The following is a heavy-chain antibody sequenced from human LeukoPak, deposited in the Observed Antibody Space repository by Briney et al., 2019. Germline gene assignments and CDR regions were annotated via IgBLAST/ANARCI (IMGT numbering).Heavy chain of an antibody. CDR1: GGSISSSSYY. J-gene: IGHJ4*02. CDR2: IYYSGST. Sequence: PSETLSLTCTVSGGSISSSSYYWGWIRQPPGKGLEWIGSIYYSGSTYYNPSLKSRVTISVDTSMNQFSLKLSSVTAADTAVYYCARETGYSSGWYVVFDYWGQGTLVTVSS. CDR3: ARETGYSSGWYVVFDY. D-gene: IGHD6-19*01. V-gene: IGHV4-39*07.